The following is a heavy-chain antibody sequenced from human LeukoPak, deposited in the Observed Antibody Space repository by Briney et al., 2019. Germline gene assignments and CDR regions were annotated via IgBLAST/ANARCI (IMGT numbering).Heavy chain of an antibody. D-gene: IGHD2-2*01. CDR3: TRDSLYCSTSTCYGSSAIFYYYMDA. J-gene: IGHJ6*03. Sequence: GGSLRLSCTASGFTFGDHAMSWVRQAPGKGLEWLSLIRAKTFGGASESAASVKGRFTISRDDSKSIAYLEMDSLTTEDTAVYYCTRDSLYCSTSTCYGSSAIFYYYMDAWGKGTMVTVSS. CDR2: IRAKTFGGAS. CDR1: GFTFGDHA. V-gene: IGHV3-49*04.